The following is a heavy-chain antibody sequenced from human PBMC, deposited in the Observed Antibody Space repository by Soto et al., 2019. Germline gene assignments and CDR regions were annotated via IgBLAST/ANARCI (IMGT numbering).Heavy chain of an antibody. Sequence: HPGGSLRLSCAASGFTFSSYAMSWVRQAPGKGLEWVSAISGSGGSTYYADSVKGRFTISRDNSKNTLYLQMNSLRAEDTAVYYCAKEWYYDFWRPPLWFDPWGQGTLVTVSS. D-gene: IGHD3-3*01. CDR3: AKEWYYDFWRPPLWFDP. CDR2: ISGSGGST. J-gene: IGHJ5*02. CDR1: GFTFSSYA. V-gene: IGHV3-23*01.